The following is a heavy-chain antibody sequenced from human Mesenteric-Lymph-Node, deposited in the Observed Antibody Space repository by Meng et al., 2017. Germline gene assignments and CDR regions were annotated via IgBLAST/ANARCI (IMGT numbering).Heavy chain of an antibody. D-gene: IGHD1-26*01. CDR1: GYPFTDSG. CDR2: ISPYSGNT. V-gene: IGHV1-18*04. CDR3: AKDLEISWGPYAFDI. J-gene: IGHJ3*02. Sequence: ASVKVSCKASGYPFTDSGINWVRLVPGQGLEWMGWISPYSGNTKYAQKLQDRVTMTTDTSTNTAYMELRSLRSDDTAIYYCAKDLEISWGPYAFDIWGQGTMVTV.